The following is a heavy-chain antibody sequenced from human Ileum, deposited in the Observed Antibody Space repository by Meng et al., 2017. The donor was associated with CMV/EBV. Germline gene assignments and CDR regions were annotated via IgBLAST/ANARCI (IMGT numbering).Heavy chain of an antibody. CDR3: TRERNGSYYDL. CDR2: SRNKADSYIT. J-gene: IGHJ4*02. Sequence: AASGFNVSDHYIEWVRQAPGKGLEWVGRSRNKADSYITDYAASVKGRFTISRDASKNSLYLHMNSLNPEDTAVYYCTRERNGSYYDLWGQGTLVTVSS. V-gene: IGHV3-72*01. D-gene: IGHD1-26*01. CDR1: GFNVSDHY.